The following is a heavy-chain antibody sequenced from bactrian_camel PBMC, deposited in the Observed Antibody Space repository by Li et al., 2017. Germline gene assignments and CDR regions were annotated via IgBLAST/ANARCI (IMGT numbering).Heavy chain of an antibody. CDR2: IDSRGTT. D-gene: IGHD2*01. CDR1: GSVYPFWS. CDR3: AATTRYAGSWFDRSKWLY. J-gene: IGHJ4*01. Sequence: HVQLVESGGGSVQAGGSLTLSCAASGSVYPFWSMAWFRQAPGKEREGVARIDSRGTTEYVDSVKGRFTVFKGYAGKTLYLQMNNLKPEDTAMYYCAATTRYAGSWFDRSKWLYWGQGTQVTVS. V-gene: IGHV3S61*01.